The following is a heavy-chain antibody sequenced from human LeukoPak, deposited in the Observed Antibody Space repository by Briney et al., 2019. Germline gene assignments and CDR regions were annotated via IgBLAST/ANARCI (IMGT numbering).Heavy chain of an antibody. CDR1: GFTFSSYD. CDR2: IGTAVDT. Sequence: PGGSLRLSCAASGFTFSSYDMHWVRQATGRGLEWVSPIGTAVDTYYPGSAKGRFTISRENAKNSLYLQMNSLRAGDTAVYYCARVLGSYGMDVWGQRTTATVSS. V-gene: IGHV3-13*01. D-gene: IGHD3-10*01. CDR3: ARVLGSYGMDV. J-gene: IGHJ6*02.